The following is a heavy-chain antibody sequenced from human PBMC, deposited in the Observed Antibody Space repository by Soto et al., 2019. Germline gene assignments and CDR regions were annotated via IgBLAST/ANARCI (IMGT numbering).Heavy chain of an antibody. Sequence: GSLRLSCAASGFTFSSYSMNWVRQAPGKGLEWVSSISSSSSYIYYADSVKGRFTISRDNAKNSLYLQMNSLRAEDTAVYYCARGPPLTGAHYWYFDLWGRGTLVTVSS. CDR2: ISSSSSYI. CDR3: ARGPPLTGAHYWYFDL. J-gene: IGHJ2*01. D-gene: IGHD7-27*01. V-gene: IGHV3-21*01. CDR1: GFTFSSYS.